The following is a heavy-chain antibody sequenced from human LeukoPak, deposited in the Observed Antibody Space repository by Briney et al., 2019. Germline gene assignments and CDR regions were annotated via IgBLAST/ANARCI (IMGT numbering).Heavy chain of an antibody. V-gene: IGHV3-21*01. Sequence: GGSLRLSCAASGFTFSSYSMNWVRQAPGKGLEWVSSISSSSSYIYYADSVKGRFTVSRDNAKNSLLLQMNSLRGEDTAVYYCARATYCTNGVCSPYYYMDVWGKGTTVTVSS. J-gene: IGHJ6*03. CDR3: ARATYCTNGVCSPYYYMDV. D-gene: IGHD2-8*01. CDR1: GFTFSSYS. CDR2: ISSSSSYI.